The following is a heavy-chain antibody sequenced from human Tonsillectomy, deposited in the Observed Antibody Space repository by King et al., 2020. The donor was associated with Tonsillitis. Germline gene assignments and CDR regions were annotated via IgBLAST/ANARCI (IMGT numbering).Heavy chain of an antibody. V-gene: IGHV3-21*01. D-gene: IGHD6-13*01. Sequence: VQLVESGGGLVKPGGSLRLSCAASGFTFSSYSMNWVRQAPGKGLEWVSSISSSSSYIYYADSVKGRFTISRDNAKNSLYLQMNSLRAEDTAVYYCARDAPQLVGRGAFDIWGQGTMVTVSS. CDR2: ISSSSSYI. CDR3: ARDAPQLVGRGAFDI. CDR1: GFTFSSYS. J-gene: IGHJ3*02.